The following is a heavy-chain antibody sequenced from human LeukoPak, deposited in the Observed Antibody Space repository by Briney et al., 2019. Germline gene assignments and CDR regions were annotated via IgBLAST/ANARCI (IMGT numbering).Heavy chain of an antibody. CDR3: TKGESLWFGEFSMGY. D-gene: IGHD3-10*01. V-gene: IGHV3-23*01. CDR2: ISASGVTT. CDR1: GFTFTTYA. J-gene: IGHJ4*02. Sequence: PGGSLRLSCAASGFTFTTYAMSWVRQAPGKGLEWVSGISASGVTTYHADSAKGRFTISRDSSKNTVYLQMNSLRAEDTAVYYCTKGESLWFGEFSMGYWGQGTLVTVSS.